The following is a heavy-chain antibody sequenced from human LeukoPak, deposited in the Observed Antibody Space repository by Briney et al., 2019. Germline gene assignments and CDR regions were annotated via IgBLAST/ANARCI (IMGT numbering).Heavy chain of an antibody. CDR1: GDSVSSNNAA. CDR3: AREIPAENWFYP. V-gene: IGHV6-1*01. Sequence: SQALSLTCAISGDSVSSNNAAWNWIRQSPSRGLEWLGRTYYRSKWYSDYAVSVKSRIAINPDTSKNQFSLRLNSVTPEDTAVYFCAREIPAENWFYPWGQGTLVTVSS. D-gene: IGHD6-13*01. CDR2: TYYRSKWYS. J-gene: IGHJ5*02.